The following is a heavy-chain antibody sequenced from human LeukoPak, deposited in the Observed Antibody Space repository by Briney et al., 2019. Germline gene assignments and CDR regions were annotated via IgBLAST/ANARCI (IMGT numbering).Heavy chain of an antibody. V-gene: IGHV3-30*02. CDR3: AKVRSSSWYYFDY. Sequence: PGGSLRLSCAASGFTFSSYGMHWVRQAPGNGLEWVAVIWYDGSNKYYADSVKGRFTISRDNSKNTLYLQMNSLRAEDTAVYYCAKVRSSSWYYFDYWGQGTLVTVSS. D-gene: IGHD6-13*01. CDR2: IWYDGSNK. J-gene: IGHJ4*02. CDR1: GFTFSSYG.